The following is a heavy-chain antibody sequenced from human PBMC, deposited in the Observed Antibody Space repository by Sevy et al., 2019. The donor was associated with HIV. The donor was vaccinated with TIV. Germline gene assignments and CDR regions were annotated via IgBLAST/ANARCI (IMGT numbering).Heavy chain of an antibody. V-gene: IGHV3-33*01. J-gene: IGHJ6*02. CDR1: GFTFSSYG. CDR3: ARSFWYDFWSGYSRAGTRGRELYGMDV. CDR2: IWYDGSNK. D-gene: IGHD3-3*01. Sequence: GESLKISCAASGFTFSSYGMHWVRQAPGKGLEWVAVIWYDGSNKYYADSVKGRFTISRDNSKNTLYLQMNSLRAEDTAVYYCARSFWYDFWSGYSRAGTRGRELYGMDVWGQGTTVTVSS.